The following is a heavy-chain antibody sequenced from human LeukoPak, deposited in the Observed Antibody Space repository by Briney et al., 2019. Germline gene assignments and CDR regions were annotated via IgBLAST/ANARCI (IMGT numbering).Heavy chain of an antibody. J-gene: IGHJ5*02. CDR2: IIPIFGTA. Sequence: ASVKVSCKASGGTFSSYAISWVRQAPGQGLEWMGGIIPIFGTANYAQKFQGRVTITADESTSTAYMELSSLRSEDTAVYYCAREDRDYDSSGYYNNWFDPWGQGTLVTVSS. CDR3: AREDRDYDSSGYYNNWFDP. CDR1: GGTFSSYA. V-gene: IGHV1-69*13. D-gene: IGHD3-22*01.